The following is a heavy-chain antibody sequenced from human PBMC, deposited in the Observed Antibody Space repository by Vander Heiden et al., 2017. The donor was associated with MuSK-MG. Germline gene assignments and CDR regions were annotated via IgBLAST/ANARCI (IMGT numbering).Heavy chain of an antibody. D-gene: IGHD1-26*01. V-gene: IGHV1-2*02. J-gene: IGHJ6*03. CDR3: ARDPVRGGSYRRGYYYYMDV. CDR1: GYTFTGYY. Sequence: QVQLVQSGAEVKKPGASVKVSCKASGYTFTGYYMHWVRQAPGQGLEWMGWINPNSGGTNYAQKLQGRVTMTRDTSISTAYMELSRLRSDDTDVYYCARDPVRGGSYRRGYYYYMDVWGKGTTGTVA. CDR2: INPNSGGT.